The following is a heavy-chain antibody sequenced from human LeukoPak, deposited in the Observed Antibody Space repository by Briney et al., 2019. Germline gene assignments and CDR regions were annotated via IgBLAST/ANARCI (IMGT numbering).Heavy chain of an antibody. J-gene: IGHJ5*02. D-gene: IGHD4-17*01. CDR2: IYHSGST. CDR1: GGSISSYY. V-gene: IGHV4-59*12. Sequence: SETLSLTCTVSGGSISSYYWSWIRQPPGNGLEWIGYIYHSGSTYYNPSLKSRVTISVDRSKNQFSLKLSSVTAADTAVYYCARGEKGYGDYDWFDPWGQGTLVTVSS. CDR3: ARGEKGYGDYDWFDP.